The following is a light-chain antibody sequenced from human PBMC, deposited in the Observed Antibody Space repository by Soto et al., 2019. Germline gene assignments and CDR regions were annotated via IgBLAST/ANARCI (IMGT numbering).Light chain of an antibody. CDR3: QKYHSSPPMYT. CDR1: QSVSSSY. Sequence: EIVLTQSPGTLSLSPGERATLSCRASQSVSSSYLAWYQQKPGQAPRLLIYGASSRAAGIPDRFSVSGSGTDFALTISRLEPEDVAVYYCQKYHSSPPMYTFGQGTKLEIK. V-gene: IGKV3-20*01. CDR2: GAS. J-gene: IGKJ2*01.